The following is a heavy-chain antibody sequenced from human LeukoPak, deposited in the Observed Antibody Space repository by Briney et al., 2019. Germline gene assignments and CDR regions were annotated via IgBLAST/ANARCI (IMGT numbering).Heavy chain of an antibody. CDR2: ISAYNGNT. J-gene: IGHJ4*02. V-gene: IGHV1-18*04. CDR1: GYTFTSYG. D-gene: IGHD3-16*01. Sequence: ASVKVSCKASGYTFTSYGISWVRQAPGQGLEWMGWISAYNGNTNYAQKLQGRVTMTTDTSTSTAYMELRSLRSDDTAVYYCGRDLGRTFAPGFDYWGQGTLVTVSS. CDR3: GRDLGRTFAPGFDY.